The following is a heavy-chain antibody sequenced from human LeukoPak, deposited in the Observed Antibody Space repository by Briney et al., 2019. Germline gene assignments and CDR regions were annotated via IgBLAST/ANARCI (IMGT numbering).Heavy chain of an antibody. V-gene: IGHV5-51*01. CDR1: DYRFSSYW. D-gene: IGHD1-1*01. CDR3: ARRARYSETFDY. Sequence: GASLKISCKGSDYRFSSYWIGWGRRMPGKGLGWMGIIYPGDSDTRYSPSFQGQVTISADKSISTAYLQWSSLKASDTAMYYCARRARYSETFDYWGQGTLVTVSS. J-gene: IGHJ4*02. CDR2: IYPGDSDT.